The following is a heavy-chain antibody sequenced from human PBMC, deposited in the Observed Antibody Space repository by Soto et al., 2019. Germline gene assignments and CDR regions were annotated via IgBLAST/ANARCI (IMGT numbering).Heavy chain of an antibody. CDR1: GGSFSGYY. V-gene: IGHV4-34*01. CDR2: INHSGST. J-gene: IGHJ6*02. D-gene: IGHD2-15*01. CDR3: ARDTPNGMDV. Sequence: QVQLQQWGAGLLKPSETLSLTCAVYGGSFSGYYWSWIRQPPGKGLEWIGEINHSGSTNYNPSLKSRVTISVDTSKNQFSLKLSSVTAADTAVYYWARDTPNGMDVWGQGTTVTVSS.